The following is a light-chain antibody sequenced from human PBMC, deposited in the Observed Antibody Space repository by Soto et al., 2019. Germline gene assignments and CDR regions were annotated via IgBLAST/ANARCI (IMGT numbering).Light chain of an antibody. V-gene: IGKV3-11*01. CDR2: DAS. J-gene: IGKJ4*01. CDR1: QSVSSY. CDR3: YQRSNWPPT. Sequence: EIVLTQSPATLSLSPGASAPLSCRASQSVSSYLAWYQQKPGQAPRLLIYDASNRATGIPARFSGSGSGTDFTLTISSLEPEDFAVYYCYQRSNWPPTFGGGTKVDIK.